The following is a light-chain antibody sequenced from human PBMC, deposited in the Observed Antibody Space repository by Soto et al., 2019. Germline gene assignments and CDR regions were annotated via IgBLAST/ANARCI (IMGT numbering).Light chain of an antibody. Sequence: QSVLTQPPSVSGSPGQSVTISCTGTSSDVGSSNGVSWYQQPPGTAPKLMIYDVRNRPSGVPDRFSGSKSGNTASLTISGLQAEDEADYYCSSYTSSSTYVFGTGTKVTVL. J-gene: IGLJ1*01. CDR2: DVR. CDR3: SSYTSSSTYV. V-gene: IGLV2-18*02. CDR1: SSDVGSSNG.